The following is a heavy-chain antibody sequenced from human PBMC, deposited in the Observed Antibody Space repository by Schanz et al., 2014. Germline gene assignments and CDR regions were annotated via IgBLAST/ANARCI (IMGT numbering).Heavy chain of an antibody. Sequence: EGQLAESGGGLVQPGGSLRLSCAVSGFTVSSNHMSWVRQAPGKGLEWVSYIATSSSTRHYADSVKGRVTISRDNAKNSVSLQMRRLRVEDTAVYYCASGVHVSSLQKGLQFWGRGTLXIVSS. CDR2: IATSSSTR. D-gene: IGHD3-10*01. CDR3: ASGVHVSSLQKGLQF. J-gene: IGHJ1*01. CDR1: GFTVSSNH. V-gene: IGHV3-48*01.